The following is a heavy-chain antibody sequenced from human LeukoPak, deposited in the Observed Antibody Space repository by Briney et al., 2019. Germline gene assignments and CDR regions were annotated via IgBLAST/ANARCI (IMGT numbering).Heavy chain of an antibody. CDR1: GGSISSSSYY. Sequence: PSETLSLTCTVSGGSISSSSYYWGWIRQPPGKGLEWIGSIYYSGSTYYNPSLKSRVTISVDTSKNQFSLKLSSVTAADTAVYYCARPQGTYYYGSGSYYNDYWGQGTLVTVSS. CDR2: IYYSGST. V-gene: IGHV4-39*01. D-gene: IGHD3-10*01. CDR3: ARPQGTYYYGSGSYYNDY. J-gene: IGHJ4*02.